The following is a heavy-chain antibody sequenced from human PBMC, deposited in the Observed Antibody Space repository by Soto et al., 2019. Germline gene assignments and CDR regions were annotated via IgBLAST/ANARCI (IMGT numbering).Heavy chain of an antibody. J-gene: IGHJ1*01. CDR1: GYTLTSYG. CDR2: ISAYNGNT. CDR3: ARDGLVSSLPSGSFQH. V-gene: IGHV1-18*01. D-gene: IGHD6-13*01. Sequence: QVQLVQSGAEVKKPGASVKVSCKASGYTLTSYGISWVRQAPGQGLEWMGWISAYNGNTNYAQKLQGRVTMTTDTSTSTAYIELRSLRSDDTAVYYCARDGLVSSLPSGSFQHWGQGTLVTVSS.